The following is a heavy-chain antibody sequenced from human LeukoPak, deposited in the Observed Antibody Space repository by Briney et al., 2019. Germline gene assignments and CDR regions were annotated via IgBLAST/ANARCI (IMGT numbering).Heavy chain of an antibody. J-gene: IGHJ4*02. CDR3: ARGSSYYYGSSGYYSSFDY. CDR2: IKIKTDGETT. Sequence: PGGSLRLSCAASGFTFSDAWMSWVRQAPGKGLEWVGRIKIKTDGETTDYPAPVKGRFTISRDDSKNMLYLQMNSLKTEDTAVYYCARGSSYYYGSSGYYSSFDYWGQGTLVTVSS. V-gene: IGHV3-15*01. CDR1: GFTFSDAW. D-gene: IGHD3-22*01.